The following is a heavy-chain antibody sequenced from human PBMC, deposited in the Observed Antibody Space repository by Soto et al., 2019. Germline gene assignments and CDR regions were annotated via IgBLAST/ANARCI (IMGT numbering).Heavy chain of an antibody. V-gene: IGHV1-46*01. CDR1: GYIFTSYH. D-gene: IGHD6-13*01. CDR2: IYPSGGGS. Sequence: QVQLVQSGAEVKKPGASVNVSCKASGYIFTSYHMHWVRQAPGQGLEWMGIIYPSGGGSRYAQKFQGRVTMTRDTSTNTLYMELSSLRSDDTVVYYCARDNSNWAFDYWGQGTLVTVSS. CDR3: ARDNSNWAFDY. J-gene: IGHJ4*02.